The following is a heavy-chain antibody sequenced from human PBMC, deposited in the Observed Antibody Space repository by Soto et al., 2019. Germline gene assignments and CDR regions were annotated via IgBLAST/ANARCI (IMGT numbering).Heavy chain of an antibody. V-gene: IGHV3-21*01. CDR3: ARVKYFDTSGYLPSNYFDN. CDR1: GFTFDTYA. D-gene: IGHD3-22*01. J-gene: IGHJ4*02. Sequence: EVQLVESGGGLVKPGGSLRLSYAASGFTFDTYAMNWVRQAPGKGLEWVSSITMSSSYIYYADSVKGRFIISRDNAKSSLYLQMNSLRAEDTAVYYCARVKYFDTSGYLPSNYFDNWGQGTLVTVSS. CDR2: ITMSSSYI.